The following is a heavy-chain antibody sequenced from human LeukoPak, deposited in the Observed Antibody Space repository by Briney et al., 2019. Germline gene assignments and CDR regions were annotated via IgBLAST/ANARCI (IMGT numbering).Heavy chain of an antibody. Sequence: GGSLRLSCVASGFTFSSYGMHWVRQVPGKGLEWVALIWYDGSNKYYSDSVKGRFTISRDNSKNTLYLQMNSLRAEDTAVYYCAREGPRGNSQFDYWGQGTLVTVSS. D-gene: IGHD4-23*01. CDR1: GFTFSSYG. J-gene: IGHJ4*02. CDR3: AREGPRGNSQFDY. CDR2: IWYDGSNK. V-gene: IGHV3-33*01.